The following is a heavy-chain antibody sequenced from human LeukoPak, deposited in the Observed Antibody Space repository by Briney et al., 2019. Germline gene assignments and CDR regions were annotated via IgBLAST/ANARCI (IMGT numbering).Heavy chain of an antibody. CDR3: ARPLETTVTTGYYYYYMDV. CDR1: GGTFSSYA. Sequence: SVKVSCKASGGTFSSYAISWVRQAPGQGLEWMGGIIPIFGTANYAQKFQGRVTITADESTSTAYMELSSLRSEDSAVYYCARPLETTVTTGYYYYYMDVWGKGTTVTVSS. CDR2: IIPIFGTA. V-gene: IGHV1-69*01. J-gene: IGHJ6*03. D-gene: IGHD4-11*01.